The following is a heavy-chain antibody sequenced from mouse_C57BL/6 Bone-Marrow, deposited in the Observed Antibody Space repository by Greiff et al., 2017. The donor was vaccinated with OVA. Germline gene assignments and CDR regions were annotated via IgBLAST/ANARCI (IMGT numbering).Heavy chain of an antibody. CDR1: GFTFSSYG. CDR3: ARQDYYGSSYGFDY. CDR2: ISSGGSYT. Sequence: EVQGVESGGDLVKPGGSLKLSCAASGFTFSSYGMSWVRQTPDKRLEWVATISSGGSYTYYPDSVKGRFTISRDNAKNTLYLQMSSLKSEDTAMYYCARQDYYGSSYGFDYWGQGTTLTVSS. D-gene: IGHD1-1*01. J-gene: IGHJ2*01. V-gene: IGHV5-6*01.